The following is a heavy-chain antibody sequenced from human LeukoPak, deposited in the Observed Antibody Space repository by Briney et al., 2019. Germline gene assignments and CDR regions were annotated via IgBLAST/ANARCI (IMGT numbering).Heavy chain of an antibody. CDR3: VSFYETY. J-gene: IGHJ4*02. Sequence: GGSLRLSCAASGNYWMHWVRQAPGKGLLWVSHINSDGSWTTYADSVKGRFTISRDNAKNTVYLQMNNLRAEDTAVYYCVSFYETYWGRGTLVTVSS. V-gene: IGHV3-74*01. D-gene: IGHD2-2*01. CDR1: GNYW. CDR2: INSDGSWT.